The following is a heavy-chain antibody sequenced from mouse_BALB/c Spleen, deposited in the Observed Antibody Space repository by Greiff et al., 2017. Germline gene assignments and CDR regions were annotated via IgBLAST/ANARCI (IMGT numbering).Heavy chain of an antibody. J-gene: IGHJ4*01. CDR3: TRLLRLYAMDY. V-gene: IGHV1-15*01. Sequence: QVQLKQSGAELVRPGASVTLSCKASGYTFTDYEMHWVKQTPVHGLEWIGAIDPETGGTAYNQKFKGKATLTADKSSSTAYMELRSLTSEDSTVYYCTRLLRLYAMDYWGQGTSVTVSS. CDR2: IDPETGGT. CDR1: GYTFTDYE. D-gene: IGHD1-2*01.